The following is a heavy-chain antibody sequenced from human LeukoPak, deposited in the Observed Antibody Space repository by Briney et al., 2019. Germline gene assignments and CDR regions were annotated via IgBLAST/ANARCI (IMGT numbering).Heavy chain of an antibody. D-gene: IGHD2-2*01. CDR3: ARSAQFEIVVVPAASDY. CDR1: GGSISSYY. Sequence: PSETLSLTCTVSGGSISSYYWSWIRQPPGKGLEWIGYIYYSGSTNYNPSLKSRVTISVDTSKNQFSLKLSSVTAADTAVYYCARSAQFEIVVVPAASDYWGQGTLVTVSS. J-gene: IGHJ4*02. CDR2: IYYSGST. V-gene: IGHV4-59*01.